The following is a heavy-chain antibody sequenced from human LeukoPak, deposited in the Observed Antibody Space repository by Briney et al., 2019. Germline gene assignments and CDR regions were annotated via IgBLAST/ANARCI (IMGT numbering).Heavy chain of an antibody. J-gene: IGHJ4*02. CDR1: GGSISSYY. D-gene: IGHD3-10*01. CDR3: ARDSYGSGSYYPWGH. V-gene: IGHV4-59*01. Sequence: SETLSLTCTVSGGSISSYYWNWIRQPPGKGLEWIGYIYYSGSTNYNPSLKSRVTISVDTSKNQFSLKLSSVTAADTAVYYCARDSYGSGSYYPWGHWGQGTLVTVSS. CDR2: IYYSGST.